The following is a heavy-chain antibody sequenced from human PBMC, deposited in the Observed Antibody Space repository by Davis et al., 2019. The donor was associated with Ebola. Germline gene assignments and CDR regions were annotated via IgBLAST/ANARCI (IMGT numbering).Heavy chain of an antibody. J-gene: IGHJ6*03. CDR1: GFTFSSYA. CDR3: ARSPVYCSSTSCYGGDDYYYYMDV. CDR2: ISGSGGST. D-gene: IGHD2-2*01. Sequence: GESLKISCAASGFTFSSYAMSWVRQAPGKGLEWVSAISGSGGSTYYADSVKGRFTISRDNAKNSLYLQMNSLRAEDTAVYYCARSPVYCSSTSCYGGDDYYYYMDVWGKGTTVTVSS. V-gene: IGHV3-23*01.